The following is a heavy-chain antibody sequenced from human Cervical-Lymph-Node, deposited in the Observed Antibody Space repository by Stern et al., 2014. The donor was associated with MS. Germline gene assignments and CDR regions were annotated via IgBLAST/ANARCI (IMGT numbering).Heavy chain of an antibody. CDR1: GFNFFNYG. CDR2: ISAYNGYT. V-gene: IGHV1-18*01. J-gene: IGHJ4*02. D-gene: IGHD4-17*01. Sequence: QVQLVESGAEVKKPGASVKVSCKASGFNFFNYGFSWVRQAPGQGLEWMGWISAYNGYTNYAESLQDRVIMTTDTSTSTAYMELTSLRSDDTAVYYCAREYGVPYFDFWGQGTLVTVSS. CDR3: AREYGVPYFDF.